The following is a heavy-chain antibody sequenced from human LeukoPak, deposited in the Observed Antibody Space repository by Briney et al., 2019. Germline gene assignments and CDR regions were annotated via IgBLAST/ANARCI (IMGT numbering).Heavy chain of an antibody. CDR1: GFTFSSYA. CDR2: ISYDGSNK. Sequence: GGSLRLSCAASGFTFSSYAMHWVRQAPGKGLEWVAVISYDGSNKYYADSVKGRFTISRDNSKNTLYLQMNSLRAEDTAVYYCARDRSGSYVPDAFDIWGQGTMVTVSS. J-gene: IGHJ3*02. V-gene: IGHV3-30*04. CDR3: ARDRSGSYVPDAFDI. D-gene: IGHD1-26*01.